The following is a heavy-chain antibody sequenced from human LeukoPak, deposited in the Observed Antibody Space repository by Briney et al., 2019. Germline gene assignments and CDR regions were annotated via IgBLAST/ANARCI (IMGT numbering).Heavy chain of an antibody. Sequence: GGSLRLSCAASGFTFSSNYMSWVRQAPGKGLEWVSVIYSGGSTYYADSVKGRFSISRDNSKNTLYLQMNSLRAEDTAVYYCAREARRVDYTVSDYWGQGTLVTVSS. CDR3: AREARRVDYTVSDY. J-gene: IGHJ4*02. D-gene: IGHD4-11*01. V-gene: IGHV3-53*01. CDR1: GFTFSSNY. CDR2: IYSGGST.